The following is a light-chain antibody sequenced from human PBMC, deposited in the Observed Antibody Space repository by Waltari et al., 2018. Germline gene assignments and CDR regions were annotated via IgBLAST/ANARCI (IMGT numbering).Light chain of an antibody. CDR3: QQYNRWPPIT. Sequence: EIVMTQSPATLSVSPGETGTLSCRASQSVSSNVAWYQKKPGQAPRLLIYDASTRATSIPAKFRCSGSGTEFTLTISSLQSEDFAVYYCQQYNRWPPITFGHGTRLEIK. CDR2: DAS. CDR1: QSVSSN. V-gene: IGKV3-15*01. J-gene: IGKJ5*01.